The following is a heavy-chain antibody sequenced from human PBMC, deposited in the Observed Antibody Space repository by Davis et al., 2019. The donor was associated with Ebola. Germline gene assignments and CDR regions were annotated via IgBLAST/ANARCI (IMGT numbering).Heavy chain of an antibody. V-gene: IGHV5-10-1*01. CDR1: GYYFTSYW. CDR2: IDPSDSKT. D-gene: IGHD3-10*01. Sequence: GGSLRLSCKGSGYYFTSYWISWVRQMPGRGLEWMGRIDPSDSKTDYSPSFQGHVTISVDKSISTAYLQWSSLKASDTAMYYCARHGGLWFGELSLADYWGQGTLVTVSS. J-gene: IGHJ4*02. CDR3: ARHGGLWFGELSLADY.